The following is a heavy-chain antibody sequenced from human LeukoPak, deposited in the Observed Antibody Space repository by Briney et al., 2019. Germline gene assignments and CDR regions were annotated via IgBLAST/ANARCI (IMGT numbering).Heavy chain of an antibody. Sequence: GGSLRLSCAASGFTFSSYGMHWVRHARGKGLEWVTFIRYDGSNKYYADAVKGRFTISRGNSKNTLYLQMNSMRPEDTAVYYCAIDHRPCIVATIGVYWGQGTLVTVS. D-gene: IGHD5-12*01. CDR1: GFTFSSYG. J-gene: IGHJ4*02. CDR3: AIDHRPCIVATIGVY. V-gene: IGHV3-30*02. CDR2: IRYDGSNK.